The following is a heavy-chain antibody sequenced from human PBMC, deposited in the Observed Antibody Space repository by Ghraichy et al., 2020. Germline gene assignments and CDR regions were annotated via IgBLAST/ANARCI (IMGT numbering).Heavy chain of an antibody. J-gene: IGHJ4*02. CDR2: IRRKIDGETT. D-gene: IGHD3-3*01. CDR3: RDIGSSAGY. V-gene: IGHV3-15*01. CDR1: GFTFRNAW. Sequence: GESLNISCAASGFTFRNAWMDWVRQTPGKGLEWVGQIRRKIDGETTEYAAPVKGRFTISRDDSKDTLYLQMNSLKTEDTAVYYCRDIGSSAGYWGPGTLVTVSS.